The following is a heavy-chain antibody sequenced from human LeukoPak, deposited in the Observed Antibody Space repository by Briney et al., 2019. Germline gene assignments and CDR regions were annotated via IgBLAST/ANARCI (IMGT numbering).Heavy chain of an antibody. Sequence: SVKVSCKASGGTFSSYTISWVRRAPGQGLEWMGRIIPILGIANYAQKFQGRVTITADKSTSTAYMELSSLRSEDTAVYYCARDADSSGYLYYFDYWGQGTLVTVSS. CDR3: ARDADSSGYLYYFDY. CDR2: IIPILGIA. D-gene: IGHD3-22*01. J-gene: IGHJ4*02. V-gene: IGHV1-69*04. CDR1: GGTFSSYT.